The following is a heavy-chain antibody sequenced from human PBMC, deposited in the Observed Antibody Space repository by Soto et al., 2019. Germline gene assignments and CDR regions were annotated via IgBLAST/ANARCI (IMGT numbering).Heavy chain of an antibody. Sequence: EVQRVESGGGLVQPGGSLRLSCAASGFTFSTYCMHLVREPSGKGLVWVSRIKNDVSNTAYADAVKGRFTISRDNAQSTLYLPRNRMRAEYTAVYYCARDPLIGNTDYGLDVLGKGTTVSVSS. CDR2: IKNDVSNT. V-gene: IGHV3-74*03. D-gene: IGHD1-7*01. CDR3: ARDPLIGNTDYGLDV. J-gene: IGHJ6*04. CDR1: GFTFSTYC.